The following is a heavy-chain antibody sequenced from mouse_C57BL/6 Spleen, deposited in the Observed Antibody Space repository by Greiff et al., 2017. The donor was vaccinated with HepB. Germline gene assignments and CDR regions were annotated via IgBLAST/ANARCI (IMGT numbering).Heavy chain of an antibody. CDR2: ISYDGSN. D-gene: IGHD2-4*01. CDR3: ASLYYDYGYAMDY. J-gene: IGHJ4*01. V-gene: IGHV3-6*01. CDR1: GYSVTSGYY. Sequence: EVQLQQSGPGLVKPSQSLSLTCSVTGYSVTSGYYWNWIRQFPGNKLEWMGYISYDGSNNYNPSLKNRISITRDTSKNQFFLKLNSVTTEDTATYYCASLYYDYGYAMDYWGQGTSVTVSS.